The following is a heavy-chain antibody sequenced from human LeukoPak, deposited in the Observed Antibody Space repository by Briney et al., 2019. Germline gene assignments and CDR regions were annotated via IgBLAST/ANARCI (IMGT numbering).Heavy chain of an antibody. J-gene: IGHJ4*02. D-gene: IGHD2-15*01. Sequence: PGGSLRLSCAASGFTFSSYGMHWVRQAPGKGLEWVAVISYDGSNKYYADSVKGRFTISRDNSKNTLYLQMNSLRAEDTAVYYCAAAATSSGYWGQGTLVTVSS. CDR3: AAAATSSGY. V-gene: IGHV3-30*03. CDR2: ISYDGSNK. CDR1: GFTFSSYG.